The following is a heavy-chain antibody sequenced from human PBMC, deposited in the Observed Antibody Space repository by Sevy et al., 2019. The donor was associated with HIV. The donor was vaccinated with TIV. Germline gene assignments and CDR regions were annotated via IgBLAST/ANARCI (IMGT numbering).Heavy chain of an antibody. CDR1: GGSISSYY. D-gene: IGHD3-16*01. Sequence: SETLSLTCTVSGGSISSYYWSWIRQPPGKGLEWIGYIYYSGSTNYNPSLKSRVTISVDTSKNQFSLKLSSVTAVDTAVYYCARDGLGAVPPYYNWFDPWGQGTLVTVSS. CDR2: IYYSGST. CDR3: ARDGLGAVPPYYNWFDP. J-gene: IGHJ5*02. V-gene: IGHV4-59*01.